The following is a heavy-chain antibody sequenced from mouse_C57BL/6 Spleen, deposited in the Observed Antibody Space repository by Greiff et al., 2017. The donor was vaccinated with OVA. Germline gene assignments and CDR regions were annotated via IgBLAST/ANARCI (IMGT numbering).Heavy chain of an antibody. J-gene: IGHJ4*01. CDR2: IYPGSGST. D-gene: IGHD2-4*01. V-gene: IGHV1-55*01. CDR1: GFTFTSYW. CDR3: ARKGYDYDERQYYAMDD. Sequence: VHLVESGAELVKPGASVKMSCKASGFTFTSYWITWVKQRPGQGLEWIGDIYPGSGSTNYNEKFKSKATLTVDTSSSTAYMQLSSLTSEDSAVYYCARKGYDYDERQYYAMDDWGQGTSVTVSS.